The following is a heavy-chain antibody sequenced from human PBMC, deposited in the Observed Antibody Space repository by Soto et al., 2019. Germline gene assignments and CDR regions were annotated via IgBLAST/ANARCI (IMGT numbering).Heavy chain of an antibody. CDR1: GFTFSSYA. V-gene: IGHV3-23*01. Sequence: GGSLRLSCAASGFTFSSYAMSRVRQAPGKGLEWVSAISGSGGSTYYADSVKGRFTISRDNSKNTLYLQMNSLRAEDTAVYYCAKSHYYDSSGSFDYWGQGTLVTVSS. D-gene: IGHD3-22*01. CDR2: ISGSGGST. J-gene: IGHJ4*02. CDR3: AKSHYYDSSGSFDY.